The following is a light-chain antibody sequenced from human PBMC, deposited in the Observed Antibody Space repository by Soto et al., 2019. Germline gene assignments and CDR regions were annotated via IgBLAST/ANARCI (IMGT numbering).Light chain of an antibody. J-gene: IGKJ1*01. Sequence: DIQMTQSPYSLSASVGDRVTITCRASQSISSYLNWYQQKPGKAPKLLIYAASSLQSGVPSRFSGRRAGTEFTLPISSLQPEDSATYYCQQSYSTPRKTFGQGTKVEIK. CDR3: QQSYSTPRKT. CDR1: QSISSY. V-gene: IGKV1-39*01. CDR2: AAS.